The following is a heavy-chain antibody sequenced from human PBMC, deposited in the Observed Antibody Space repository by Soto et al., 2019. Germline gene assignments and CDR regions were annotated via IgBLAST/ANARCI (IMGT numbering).Heavy chain of an antibody. J-gene: IGHJ4*02. CDR2: INHSGGT. CDR1: GGSFSGHE. V-gene: IGHV4-34*01. CDR3: ARCSVGTVDSWGLDAD. Sequence: PSDALSLTCCGYGGSFSGHEWSWIRQPPGKGLEWIGEINHSGGTSYNPSLKSRVTISVDTSKSQFSLKLTSVTAADRAVYYWARCSVGTVDSWGLDADWGQGTTVT. D-gene: IGHD3-22*01.